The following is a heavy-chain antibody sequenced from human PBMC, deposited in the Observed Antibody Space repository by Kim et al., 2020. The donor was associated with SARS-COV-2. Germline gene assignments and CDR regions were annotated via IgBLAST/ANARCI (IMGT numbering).Heavy chain of an antibody. Sequence: ASVKVSCKASGYTFTSYYMHWVRQAPGQGLEWMGIINPSGGSTSYAQKFQGRVTMTRDTSTSTVYMELSSLRSEDTAVYYCARDPGGRWGGFCSGGSCYLNWFDPWGQGTLVTVSS. CDR3: ARDPGGRWGGFCSGGSCYLNWFDP. CDR2: INPSGGST. D-gene: IGHD2-15*01. V-gene: IGHV1-46*01. CDR1: GYTFTSYY. J-gene: IGHJ5*02.